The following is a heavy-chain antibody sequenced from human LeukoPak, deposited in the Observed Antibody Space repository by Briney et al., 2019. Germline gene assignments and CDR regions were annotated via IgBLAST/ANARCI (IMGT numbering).Heavy chain of an antibody. J-gene: IGHJ4*02. CDR1: GGSISSYY. CDR3: ATPWSSWHVDY. Sequence: SETLSLTCTVSGGSISSYYWSWIRQPPGKGLEWIGYIYYSGSTNYNPSLKSRVTISVDTSKNQFSLKLSSVTDADTAVYYCATPWSSWHVDYWGQGTLVTVSS. CDR2: IYYSGST. D-gene: IGHD6-13*01. V-gene: IGHV4-59*01.